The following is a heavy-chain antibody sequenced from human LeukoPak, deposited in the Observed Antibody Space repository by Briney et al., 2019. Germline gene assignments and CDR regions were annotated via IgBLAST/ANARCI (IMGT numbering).Heavy chain of an antibody. J-gene: IGHJ6*03. V-gene: IGHV4-59*08. CDR2: IYYSGST. CDR3: ARRTRLRYFDFYYYYMDV. CDR1: GGSISSCY. D-gene: IGHD3-9*01. Sequence: PSETLSLTCTVSGGSISSCYCSWIRQSPGKGLEWIGYIYYSGSTNYNPSLRSRVTMSVDTSKNQFSLNLGSVTAADTAVYYCARRTRLRYFDFYYYYMDVWGKGTTVTVSS.